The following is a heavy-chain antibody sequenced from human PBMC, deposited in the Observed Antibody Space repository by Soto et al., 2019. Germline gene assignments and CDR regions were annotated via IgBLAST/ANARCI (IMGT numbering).Heavy chain of an antibody. V-gene: IGHV1-69*01. Sequence: QVQLVQSGAEVKKPGSSVKVSCKASGGTFSSYAISWVRQAPGQGLEWMGGIIPIFGTANYAQKFQGRVTNTADESTSTAYMELSSLRSEDTAVYYCARDDELSGAVHYYYYGMDVWGQGTTVTVSS. CDR1: GGTFSSYA. CDR2: IIPIFGTA. D-gene: IGHD3-16*02. J-gene: IGHJ6*02. CDR3: ARDDELSGAVHYYYYGMDV.